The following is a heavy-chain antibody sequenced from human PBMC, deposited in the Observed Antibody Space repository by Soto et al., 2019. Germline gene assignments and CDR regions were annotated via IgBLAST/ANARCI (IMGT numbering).Heavy chain of an antibody. J-gene: IGHJ6*02. V-gene: IGHV4-34*01. D-gene: IGHD2-15*01. CDR2: IDHSGST. CDR3: VRGLRYSGMDV. CDR1: GGSFSAYY. Sequence: SETLSLTCAVNGGSFSAYYWTWIRQPPGRGLEWIGEIDHSGSTNYNPSLESRVTMSIDTAKNRFSLNVTSVTAADTAVYYCVRGLRYSGMDVWGQGTTVTVYS.